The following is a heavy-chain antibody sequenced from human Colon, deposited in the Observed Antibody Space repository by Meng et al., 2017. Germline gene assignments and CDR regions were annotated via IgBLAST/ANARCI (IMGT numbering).Heavy chain of an antibody. D-gene: IGHD1-26*01. CDR1: GGSISNGFFF. CDR2: VSHTGST. V-gene: IGHV4-31*01. CDR3: ARGSGTLRHFDY. Sequence: QVQLTESGPGLVKPSQTLSLTCTVSGGSISNGFFFWSWIRQHPLKGLEWIGSVSHTGSTSYNPSIQSLVTISRDTPKNQFSLNLTSVTAADTAVYFCARGSGTLRHFDYWGQGTLVTVSS. J-gene: IGHJ4*02.